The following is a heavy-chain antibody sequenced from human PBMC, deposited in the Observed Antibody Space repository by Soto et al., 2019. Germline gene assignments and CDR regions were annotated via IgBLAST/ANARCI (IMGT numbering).Heavy chain of an antibody. V-gene: IGHV3-48*02. J-gene: IGHJ2*01. CDR1: AFIFSSYS. CDR2: ISSGSATI. D-gene: IGHD6-6*01. CDR3: ARDSASYSSSSGSYWYFDL. Sequence: EVQLVESGGGLVQPGGSLRLSCATSAFIFSSYSMNWVRQAPGKGLEWVSYISSGSATIYYADSVKGRFTISRDNAKNSLYWKRTSLRDEDTAVYYCARDSASYSSSSGSYWYFDLWGRGTLVTVSS.